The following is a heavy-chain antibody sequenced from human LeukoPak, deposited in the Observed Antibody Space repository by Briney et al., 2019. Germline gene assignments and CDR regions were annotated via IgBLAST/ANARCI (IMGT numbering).Heavy chain of an antibody. V-gene: IGHV3-23*01. CDR3: AKVVAVAGYLDY. J-gene: IGHJ4*02. CDR2: VSGSGGNT. D-gene: IGHD6-19*01. Sequence: GGSLRLSCAASGFTFSSYAMSWVRQAPGKGLEWVATVSGSGGNTYYADPVKGRFTISRDNTKNTLYLQMSSLRAEDTAVYYCAKVVAVAGYLDYWGQGTLVTVSS. CDR1: GFTFSSYA.